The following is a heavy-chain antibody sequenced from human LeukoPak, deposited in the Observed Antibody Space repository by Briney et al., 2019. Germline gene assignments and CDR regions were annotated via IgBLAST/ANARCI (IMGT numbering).Heavy chain of an antibody. CDR1: GVSFDDYY. CDR3: ARLKYQLSIDY. Sequence: PSETLSLTCAVSGVSFDDYYWSWVRQTPGRGLEWIGEINHSGYTNDSPSLKSRVTLSIDTSRKQFSLNLRSVTAADTAVYYCARLKYQLSIDYWGQGTLVTVSS. V-gene: IGHV4-34*01. CDR2: INHSGYT. J-gene: IGHJ4*02. D-gene: IGHD2-2*01.